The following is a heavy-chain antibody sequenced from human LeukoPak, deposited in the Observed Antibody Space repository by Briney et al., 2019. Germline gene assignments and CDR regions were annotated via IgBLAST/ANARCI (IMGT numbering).Heavy chain of an antibody. Sequence: GGSLRLSCAASGFTFSSYSMNWVRQAPGKGLEWVSSISSSSSYIYYADSVKGRFTISRDNAKNSLYLQMNGLRAEDTAVYYCAKPGGGYAFDYWGQGTLVTVSS. V-gene: IGHV3-21*01. D-gene: IGHD1-26*01. CDR1: GFTFSSYS. CDR3: AKPGGGYAFDY. J-gene: IGHJ4*02. CDR2: ISSSSSYI.